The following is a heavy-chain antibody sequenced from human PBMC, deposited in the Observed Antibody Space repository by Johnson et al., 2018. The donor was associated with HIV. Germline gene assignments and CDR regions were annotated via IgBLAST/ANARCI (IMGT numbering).Heavy chain of an antibody. CDR3: ARGVGDSVVVPAAADAFDI. CDR2: ISSRGSTI. V-gene: IGHV3-11*04. D-gene: IGHD2-2*01. Sequence: QVQLVESGGGLGKPGGSLRLSCAASGFTFSDYYMSWLRQAPGKGLEWVSFISSRGSTIYYADSVKGRFTISRDNAKNSLYLQMNSLRAEDTAVYDCARGVGDSVVVPAAADAFDIWGQGTMVTVSS. J-gene: IGHJ3*02. CDR1: GFTFSDYY.